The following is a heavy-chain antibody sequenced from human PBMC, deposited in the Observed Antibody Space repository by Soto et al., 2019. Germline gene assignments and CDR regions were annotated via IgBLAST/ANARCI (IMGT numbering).Heavy chain of an antibody. D-gene: IGHD1-26*01. Sequence: ASVKVSCKASGGTFSSYAISWVRQAPGQGLEWMGGINPIFGTANYAQKFQGRVTITADESTSTAYMELSSLRSEDTAVYYCARPVGSPGAFDIWGQGTMVTVAS. CDR1: GGTFSSYA. J-gene: IGHJ3*02. V-gene: IGHV1-69*13. CDR3: ARPVGSPGAFDI. CDR2: INPIFGTA.